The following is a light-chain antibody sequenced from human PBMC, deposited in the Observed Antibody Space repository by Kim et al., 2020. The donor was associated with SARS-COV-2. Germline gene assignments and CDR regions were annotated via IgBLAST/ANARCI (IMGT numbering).Light chain of an antibody. Sequence: SVGDRVTITCRASQGISSYLAWYQQKPGKAPKLLIYAASTLQSGVPSRFSGSGSGTESTLTISSLQPEDFATYYCQQLNSYLLFTFGPGTKVDIK. CDR3: QQLNSYLLFT. CDR2: AAS. V-gene: IGKV1-9*01. CDR1: QGISSY. J-gene: IGKJ3*01.